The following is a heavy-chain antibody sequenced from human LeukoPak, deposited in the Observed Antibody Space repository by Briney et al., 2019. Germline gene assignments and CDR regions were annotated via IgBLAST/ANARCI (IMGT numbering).Heavy chain of an antibody. D-gene: IGHD1-26*01. Sequence: GESLKISCKASGYTFTNYAVNWVRQAPGQGLEWMGWINPNSGGTNYAQKFQGRVTMTRDTSISTAYMELSRLRSDDTAVYYCARGRRKGVGALDAFDIWGQGTMVTVSS. V-gene: IGHV1-2*02. CDR2: INPNSGGT. CDR1: GYTFTNYA. CDR3: ARGRRKGVGALDAFDI. J-gene: IGHJ3*02.